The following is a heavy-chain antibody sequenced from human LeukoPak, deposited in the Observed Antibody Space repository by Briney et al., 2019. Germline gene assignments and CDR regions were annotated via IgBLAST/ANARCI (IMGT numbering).Heavy chain of an antibody. CDR1: GGSISSYY. V-gene: IGHV4-59*01. Sequence: SETLSLTCTVSGGSISSYYWGWIRQPPGKGLEWIGYIYYSGSTNYNPSLKSRVTISVDTSENQFSLKLSSVTAADTAVYYCARDSGYSYGDFDYWGQGTLVTVSS. J-gene: IGHJ4*02. D-gene: IGHD5-18*01. CDR3: ARDSGYSYGDFDY. CDR2: IYYSGST.